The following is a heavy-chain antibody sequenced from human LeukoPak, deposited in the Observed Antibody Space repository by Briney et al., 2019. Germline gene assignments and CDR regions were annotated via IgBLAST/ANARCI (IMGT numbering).Heavy chain of an antibody. J-gene: IGHJ4*02. CDR2: IYYSGST. Sequence: SETLSLTCTVSGGSISSGGYYWSWIRQHPGKGLEWIGYIYYSGSTYYNPSLKSRVTISVDTSKNQFSLKLSSVTAADTAVYYCARGWELLRSFDYWGQGTLVTVSS. CDR3: ARGWELLRSFDY. V-gene: IGHV4-31*03. CDR1: GGSISSGGYY. D-gene: IGHD1-26*01.